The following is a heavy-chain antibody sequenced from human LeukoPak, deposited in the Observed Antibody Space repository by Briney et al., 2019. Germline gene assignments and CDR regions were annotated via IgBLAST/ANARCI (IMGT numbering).Heavy chain of an antibody. CDR3: AKGAKRVVGATTHWIDP. CDR2: ISYDGSNK. V-gene: IGHV3-30*18. J-gene: IGHJ5*02. Sequence: GRSLRLSCAASGFTFGSYGMHWVRQAPGKGLEWVAVISYDGSNKKYADSVKGRFTISRDNSKNTLYLQMNSLRAEDTAVYYCAKGAKRVVGATTHWIDPWGQGTLVTVSS. CDR1: GFTFGSYG. D-gene: IGHD1-26*01.